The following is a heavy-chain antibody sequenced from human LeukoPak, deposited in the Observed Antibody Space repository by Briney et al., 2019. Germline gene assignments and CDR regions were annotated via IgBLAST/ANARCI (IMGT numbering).Heavy chain of an antibody. CDR1: GFTISRDA. V-gene: IGHV3-23*01. D-gene: IGHD4-17*01. CDR2: ISDSNT. CDR3: AKAKYDYGDPVGWFDP. Sequence: GGSLRLSCAASGFTISRDALTWARQAPGKGLECVSGISDSNTYYADSVKGRFTISRDNSKNTLYLQMNSLRAEDTAVYYCAKAKYDYGDPVGWFDPWGQGTLVTVSS. J-gene: IGHJ5*02.